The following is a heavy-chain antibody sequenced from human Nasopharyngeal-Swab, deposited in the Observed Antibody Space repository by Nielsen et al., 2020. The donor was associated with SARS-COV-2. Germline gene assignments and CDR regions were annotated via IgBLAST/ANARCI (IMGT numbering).Heavy chain of an antibody. CDR1: GFTFGDYA. CDR3: TFDSSGYYPHDAFDI. Sequence: GESLKISCTASGFTFGDYAMSWVRQAPGKGLEWVGFIRSKAYGGTTEYAASVKGRFTISRDDSKGIAYLQMNSLKTEDTAVYYCTFDSSGYYPHDAFDIWGQGTMVTVSS. V-gene: IGHV3-49*04. CDR2: IRSKAYGGTT. D-gene: IGHD3-22*01. J-gene: IGHJ3*02.